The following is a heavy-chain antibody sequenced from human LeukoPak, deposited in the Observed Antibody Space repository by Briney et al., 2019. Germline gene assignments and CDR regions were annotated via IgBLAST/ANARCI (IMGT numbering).Heavy chain of an antibody. V-gene: IGHV3-23*01. D-gene: IGHD3-10*01. CDR3: AKDRGPYVGIANNWSDP. Sequence: PGGSLRHSCLASGFTFNIYAMNWVRQAPGRGLECLSALSGSGSSPHHADYVKGRFTISRANSKTTIYLDFNSLRGDGTAVYYCAKDRGPYVGIANNWSDPWGQGTLVIV. CDR1: GFTFNIYA. CDR2: LSGSGSSP. J-gene: IGHJ5*02.